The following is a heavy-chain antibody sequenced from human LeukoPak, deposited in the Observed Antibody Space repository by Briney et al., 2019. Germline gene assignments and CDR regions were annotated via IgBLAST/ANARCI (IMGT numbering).Heavy chain of an antibody. Sequence: SETLSLTCTVSGGSISSSSYYWGWIRLPPGKGLEWIGSIYYSGSTYYNPSLKSRVTISVDTSKNQFSLKLSSVTAADTAVYYCARTRYYYNSRSYGAPYYFDYWGQGTLVTVSS. CDR1: GGSISSSSYY. D-gene: IGHD3-10*01. CDR2: IYYSGST. CDR3: ARTRYYYNSRSYGAPYYFDY. J-gene: IGHJ4*02. V-gene: IGHV4-39*01.